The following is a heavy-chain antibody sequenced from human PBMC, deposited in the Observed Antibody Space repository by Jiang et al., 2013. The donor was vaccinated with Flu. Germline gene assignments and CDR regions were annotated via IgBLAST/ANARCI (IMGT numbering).Heavy chain of an antibody. V-gene: IGHV5-10-1*01. CDR1: GYSFTSYW. CDR2: IDPYNSYA. D-gene: IGHD3-22*01. J-gene: IGHJ5*02. Sequence: FGYSFTSYWINWVRQMPGKGLEWMGKIDPYNSYAIYSPSFQGHVTMSVDKSINTAYLQWSSLEASDTALYFCARDPNYYDTTGLPWGQGTLVTVSS. CDR3: ARDPNYYDTTGLP.